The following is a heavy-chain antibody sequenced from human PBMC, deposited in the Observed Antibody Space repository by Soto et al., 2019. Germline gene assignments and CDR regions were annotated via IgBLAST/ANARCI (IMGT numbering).Heavy chain of an antibody. V-gene: IGHV1-18*01. J-gene: IGHJ4*02. CDR2: INTYNGNT. CDR1: GYTLTSYV. D-gene: IGHD2-2*01. CDR3: AREWCKTSTNCYGVDY. Sequence: ASVKVSCKASGYTLTSYVITWVRQAPGQGLEWMGWINTYNGNTNYAQNLQGRVTMTTDTSTSIAYMELRSLRSDDTAVYYCAREWCKTSTNCYGVDYWGQGTPVTVSS.